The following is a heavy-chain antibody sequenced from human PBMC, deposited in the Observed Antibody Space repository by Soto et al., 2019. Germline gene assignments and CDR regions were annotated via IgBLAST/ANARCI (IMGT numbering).Heavy chain of an antibody. J-gene: IGHJ6*02. CDR2: ISGSGGST. CDR3: AKSLGYCSSTSCYWDYYYGMDV. Sequence: PGGSLRLSCAASGFTFSSYAMSWVRQAPGKGLEWVSAISGSGGSTYYADSVKGRFTISRDNSKNTLYLQMDSLRAEDTAVYYCAKSLGYCSSTSCYWDYYYGMDVWGQGTTVTVSS. D-gene: IGHD2-2*01. CDR1: GFTFSSYA. V-gene: IGHV3-23*01.